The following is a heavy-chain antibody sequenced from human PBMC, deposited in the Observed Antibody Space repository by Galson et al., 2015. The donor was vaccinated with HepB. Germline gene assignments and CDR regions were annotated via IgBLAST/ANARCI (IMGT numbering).Heavy chain of an antibody. CDR1: GFTVNTNY. CDR2: TNSGGDT. J-gene: IGHJ4*02. CDR3: ARDSGSAGIDN. V-gene: IGHV3-53*01. D-gene: IGHD6-25*01. Sequence: SLRLSCAASGFTVNTNYMTWVRQGPGKGLEWVSVTNSGGDTYYTDSVKGRFTISRDIPKNTLYLQMTSLRADDTAVYYCARDSGSAGIDNWGQRTLVPVSS.